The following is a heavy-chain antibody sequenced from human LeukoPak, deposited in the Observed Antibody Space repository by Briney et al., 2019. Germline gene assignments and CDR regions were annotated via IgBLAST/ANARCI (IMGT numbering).Heavy chain of an antibody. CDR2: ISAYNGNT. D-gene: IGHD2-2*01. V-gene: IGHV1-18*04. CDR1: GYTFTSYG. J-gene: IGHJ4*02. CDR3: ARDRRNVVVPAVAFDY. Sequence: ASVKVSCKASGYTFTSYGISWVRQAPGQGLEWMGWISAYNGNTNYAQKLQGRVTMTTDTSTSTAYMELRSLRSDDTAMYYCARDRRNVVVPAVAFDYWGQGTLVTVSS.